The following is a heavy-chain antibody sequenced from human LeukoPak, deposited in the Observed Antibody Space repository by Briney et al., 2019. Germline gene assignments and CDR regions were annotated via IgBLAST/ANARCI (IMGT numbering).Heavy chain of an antibody. J-gene: IGHJ4*02. CDR3: ARYTYKHDC. Sequence: PGGSLRLSCAASGFTFSHYWMTWVRQAPGKGLEWVANVKEVGSQKTYVDSVKGRFTISRDNAKNSLYLQMNNVRAEDTAVYYCARYTYKHDCWGQGTLVTVSS. CDR1: GFTFSHYW. D-gene: IGHD5-24*01. V-gene: IGHV3-7*01. CDR2: VKEVGSQK.